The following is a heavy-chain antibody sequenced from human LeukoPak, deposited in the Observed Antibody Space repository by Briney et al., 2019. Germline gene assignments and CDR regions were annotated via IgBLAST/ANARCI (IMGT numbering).Heavy chain of an antibody. CDR2: LYSGGNT. J-gene: IGHJ4*02. D-gene: IGHD3-3*01. CDR1: GFTFSNYW. V-gene: IGHV3-53*01. Sequence: GGSLRLSCAASGFTFSNYWMSWVRQAPGKGLEWVSILYSGGNTYYADSVKGRFIISRDNSNNTLYLQMNSLRTEDTAVYYCARVGITLFGVVILWGQGTLVTVSS. CDR3: ARVGITLFGVVIL.